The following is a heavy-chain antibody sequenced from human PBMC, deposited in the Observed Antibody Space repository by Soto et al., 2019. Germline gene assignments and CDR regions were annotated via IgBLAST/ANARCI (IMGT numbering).Heavy chain of an antibody. CDR2: ISGSAGST. Sequence: GGSLRLSCAASGFTFSSYAMSWVRQAPGKGLEWVSAISGSAGSTYYADSVKGRFTISRDNSKNTLYLQMNSLGAEDTAVFYCTKDLWPYLPAGGEFDSWGQGTLVTVPS. V-gene: IGHV3-23*01. CDR1: GFTFSSYA. J-gene: IGHJ4*02. CDR3: TKDLWPYLPAGGEFDS. D-gene: IGHD3-16*01.